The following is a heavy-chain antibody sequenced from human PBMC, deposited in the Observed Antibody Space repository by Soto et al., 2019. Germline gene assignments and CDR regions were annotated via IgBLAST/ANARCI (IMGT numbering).Heavy chain of an antibody. CDR3: ASSSGWDHAAFEF. CDR2: ISYHGSNK. D-gene: IGHD6-19*01. CDR1: GCRFISYG. Sequence: GASHRVCLITSGCRFISYGMPWDRQAPGKGLDWVGGISYHGSNKYDADSVKGRFTIYRDNSKNTLYLQTNRLSAQDTAVRYCASSSGWDHAAFEFSGKGTMVTVPS. V-gene: IGHV3-30*03. J-gene: IGHJ3*01.